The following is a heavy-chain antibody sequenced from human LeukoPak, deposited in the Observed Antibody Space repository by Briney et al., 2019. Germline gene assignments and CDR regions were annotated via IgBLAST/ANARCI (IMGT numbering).Heavy chain of an antibody. V-gene: IGHV3-7*01. CDR2: IKQDGSEE. Sequence: GGSLRLSCAASGFMFTNYWMSWVRQAPGKGLEWVATIKQDGSEEYYVDSVKGRFTISRDNTKNSLYLQMNSLRAEDTAVYYCAREGYWASDIWGQGTMVTVSS. CDR3: AREGYWASDI. CDR1: GFMFTNYW. D-gene: IGHD2-8*02. J-gene: IGHJ3*02.